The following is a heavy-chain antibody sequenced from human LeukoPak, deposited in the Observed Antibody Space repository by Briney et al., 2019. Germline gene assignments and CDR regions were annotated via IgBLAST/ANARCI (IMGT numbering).Heavy chain of an antibody. D-gene: IGHD1-26*01. Sequence: PSETLSLTCTVSGGSISSSSYYWGWIRQPPGKGLEWIGSIYYSGSTYYDPSLKSRVTISVDTSKNQFSLKLSSVTAADTAVYYCARRHKELLYWGQGTLVTVSP. CDR1: GGSISSSSYY. J-gene: IGHJ4*02. V-gene: IGHV4-39*01. CDR3: ARRHKELLY. CDR2: IYYSGST.